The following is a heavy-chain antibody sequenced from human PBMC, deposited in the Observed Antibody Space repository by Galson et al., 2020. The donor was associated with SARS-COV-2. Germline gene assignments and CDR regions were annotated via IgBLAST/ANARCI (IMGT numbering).Heavy chain of an antibody. J-gene: IGHJ6*02. CDR3: ARDQVVVAGTNAEAGYYYYGMDV. Sequence: GESLKISCAASGFTFSDYYMSWIRQAPGKGLEWVSYISSSGSTIYYADSVKGRFTISRDNAKNSLYLQMNSLRAEDTAVYYCARDQVVVAGTNAEAGYYYYGMDVWGQGTTVTVSS. CDR2: ISSSGSTI. CDR1: GFTFSDYY. V-gene: IGHV3-11*01. D-gene: IGHD6-19*01.